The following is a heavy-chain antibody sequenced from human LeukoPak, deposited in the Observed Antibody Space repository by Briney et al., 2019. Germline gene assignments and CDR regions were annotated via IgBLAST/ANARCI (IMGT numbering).Heavy chain of an antibody. D-gene: IGHD3-22*01. CDR2: IYYSGST. CDR1: GGSISSSSYY. Sequence: SETLSLTCTVSGGSISSSSYYWGWIRQPPGKGLEWIGSIYYSGSTYYNPSLKSRVTISVDTSKNQFSLKLSSVTAADTAVYYCARHRAYYYDSNPWFDPWGQGTLVTVSS. J-gene: IGHJ5*02. CDR3: ARHRAYYYDSNPWFDP. V-gene: IGHV4-39*01.